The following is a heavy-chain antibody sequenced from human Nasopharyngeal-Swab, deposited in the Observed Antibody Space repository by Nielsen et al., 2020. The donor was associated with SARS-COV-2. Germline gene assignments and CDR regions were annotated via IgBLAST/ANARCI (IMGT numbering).Heavy chain of an antibody. CDR3: IKGVDITSRTARAFDI. V-gene: IGHV3-9*01. J-gene: IGHJ3*02. CDR2: IAWNSIVI. CDR1: GFIFDDYS. D-gene: IGHD5-12*01. Sequence: SLKISCVASGFIFDDYSMHWVRQGPGRALEWVSGIAWNSIVIGYAESVKGQFTISRDNAKNSLYLEMNSLRPEDTALYYCIKGVDITSRTARAFDIWGQGQWSPSLQ.